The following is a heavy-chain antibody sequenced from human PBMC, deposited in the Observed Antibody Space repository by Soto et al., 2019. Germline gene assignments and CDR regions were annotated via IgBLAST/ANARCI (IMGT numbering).Heavy chain of an antibody. D-gene: IGHD1-26*01. V-gene: IGHV3-7*01. CDR3: AKDDSQFSGSYVFDY. CDR1: GFTFSNYW. J-gene: IGHJ4*02. CDR2: IKQDGSEK. Sequence: PGGSLRLSCAGSGFTFSNYWMSWVRQAPGKGLEWVANIKQDGSEKYYVDSVKGRFTISRDNAKNSLYLQMNSLRAEDTAVYYCAKDDSQFSGSYVFDYWGQGT.